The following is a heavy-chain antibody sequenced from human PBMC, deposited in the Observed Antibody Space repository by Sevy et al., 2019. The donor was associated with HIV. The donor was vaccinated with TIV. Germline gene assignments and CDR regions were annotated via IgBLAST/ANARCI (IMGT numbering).Heavy chain of an antibody. D-gene: IGHD1-20*01. V-gene: IGHV1-69*10. J-gene: IGHJ6*03. CDR3: ARKGYNWNEVSYYYYYMDV. CDR1: GGTFSSYA. CDR2: IIPILGIA. Sequence: ASVKVSCKASGGTFSSYAISWVRQAPGQGLEWMGGIIPILGIANYAQKFQGRVTITADKSTSKAYMELSSLRSEDTAVYYCARKGYNWNEVSYYYYYMDVWGKGTTVTVSS.